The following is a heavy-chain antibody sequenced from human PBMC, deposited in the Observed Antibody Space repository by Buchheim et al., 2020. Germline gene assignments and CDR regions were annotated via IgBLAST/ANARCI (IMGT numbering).Heavy chain of an antibody. CDR2: ISPDGSGS. D-gene: IGHD2-21*02. V-gene: IGHV3-74*01. CDR1: GFTFTNYW. CDR3: ATVDYYNDF. J-gene: IGHJ4*02. Sequence: EVHLVESGGGLVQSGGSLRLSCAASGFTFTNYWMHWVRQAPEKGLVWVSRISPDGSGSNYADSVRGRFTISRDNPKNTVYLQMNSLRAEDTAVYYCATVDYYNDFWGQGTL.